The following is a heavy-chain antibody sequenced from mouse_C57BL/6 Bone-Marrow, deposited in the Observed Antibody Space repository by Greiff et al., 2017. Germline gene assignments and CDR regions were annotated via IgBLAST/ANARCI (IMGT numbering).Heavy chain of an antibody. D-gene: IGHD1-1*01. Sequence: VKLVESGAELARPGASVKLSCKASGYTFTSYGISWVKQRTGQGLEWIGEIYPRSGTTNYNEKFKGKAPLTADKSSSTAYMERRSLTSEDSAVDFCARLGIDFYGKGDWYFDVWGTGTTVTVSS. CDR3: ARLGIDFYGKGDWYFDV. CDR1: GYTFTSYG. J-gene: IGHJ1*03. V-gene: IGHV1-81*01. CDR2: IYPRSGTT.